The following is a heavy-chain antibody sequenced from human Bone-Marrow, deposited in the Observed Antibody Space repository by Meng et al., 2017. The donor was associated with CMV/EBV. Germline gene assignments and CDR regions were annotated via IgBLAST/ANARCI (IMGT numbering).Heavy chain of an antibody. V-gene: IGHV4-34*01. CDR1: GGSFSGYY. J-gene: IGHJ6*01. CDR2: INHSGST. CDR3: ARGPRITIFRHYYYGMGV. Sequence: SETLSLTCAVYGGSFSGYYWSWIRQPPGKGLEWIGEINHSGSTNYNPSLKSRVTISVDTSKNQFSLKLSSVTAADTAVYYCARGPRITIFRHYYYGMGVWGQGTTVTCSS. D-gene: IGHD3-3*01.